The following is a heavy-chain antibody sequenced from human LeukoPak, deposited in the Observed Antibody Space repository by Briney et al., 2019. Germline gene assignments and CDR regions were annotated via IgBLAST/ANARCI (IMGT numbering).Heavy chain of an antibody. V-gene: IGHV4-39*07. CDR1: GGSISSSSYY. CDR2: INHSGST. CDR3: AREEAPFDY. J-gene: IGHJ4*02. Sequence: SETLSLTCTVSGGSISSSSYYWSWIRQPPGKGLEWIGEINHSGSTNYNPSLKSQVTISVDTSKNQFSLKLSSVTAADTAVYYCAREEAPFDYWGQGTLVTVSS.